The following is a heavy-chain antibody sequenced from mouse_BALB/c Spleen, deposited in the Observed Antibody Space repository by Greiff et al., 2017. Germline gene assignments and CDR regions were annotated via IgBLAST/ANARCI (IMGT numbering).Heavy chain of an antibody. CDR2: ISDGGSYT. V-gene: IGHV5-4*02. J-gene: IGHJ4*01. CDR3: ARGGIYYGSYYYAMDY. Sequence: EVKLVESGGGLVKPGGSLKLSCAASGFTFSDYYMYWVRQTPEKRLEWVATISDGGSYTYYPDSVKGRFTISRDNAKNNLYLQMSSLKSEDTAMYYCARGGIYYGSYYYAMDYWGQGTSVTVSS. D-gene: IGHD1-1*01. CDR1: GFTFSDYY.